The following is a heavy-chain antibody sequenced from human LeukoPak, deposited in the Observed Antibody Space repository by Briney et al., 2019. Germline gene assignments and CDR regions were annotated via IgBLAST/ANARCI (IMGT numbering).Heavy chain of an antibody. V-gene: IGHV1-69*13. J-gene: IGHJ6*02. CDR2: IIPIFGTA. CDR1: GGTFSSYA. Sequence: ASVKVSCKASGGTFSSYAISWVRQTPGQGLEWMGGIIPIFGTANYAQKFQGRVTITADESTSTAYMELSSLRSEDTAVYYCARGAIVLKMSYGMDVWGQGTTVTVSS. D-gene: IGHD2-8*01. CDR3: ARGAIVLKMSYGMDV.